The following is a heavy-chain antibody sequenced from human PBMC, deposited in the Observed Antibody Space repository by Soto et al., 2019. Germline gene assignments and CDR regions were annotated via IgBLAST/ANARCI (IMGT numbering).Heavy chain of an antibody. CDR3: ASTAVAGTFHYYYGMDV. V-gene: IGHV1-69*12. J-gene: IGHJ6*02. Sequence: QVQLVQSGAEVKKPGSSVKVSCKASGGTFSSYAISWARQAPGQGLEWMGGIIPIFGTANYAQKFQGRVTITADESTSTAYMELSSLRSEDTAVYYCASTAVAGTFHYYYGMDVWGQGTTVTVSS. CDR1: GGTFSSYA. D-gene: IGHD6-19*01. CDR2: IIPIFGTA.